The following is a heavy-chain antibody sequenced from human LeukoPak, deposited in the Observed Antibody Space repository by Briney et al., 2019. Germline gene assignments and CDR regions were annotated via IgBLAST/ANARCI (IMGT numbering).Heavy chain of an antibody. J-gene: IGHJ4*02. V-gene: IGHV1-2*06. CDR1: GYIFTDYY. Sequence: ASMKVSCKASGYIFTDYYMHWVRQAPGQELGWMGRINPNSGGTNYAQKFQGRVTMTRDTSISTAYMELSRLRSDDTAVYYCARVGYHYDSSGQFDYWGQGTLVTVSS. CDR2: INPNSGGT. CDR3: ARVGYHYDSSGQFDY. D-gene: IGHD3-22*01.